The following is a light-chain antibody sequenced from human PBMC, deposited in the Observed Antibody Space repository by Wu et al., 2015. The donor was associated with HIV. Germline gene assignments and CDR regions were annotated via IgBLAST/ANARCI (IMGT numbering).Light chain of an antibody. CDR3: QQRLNWPLT. V-gene: IGKV3-11*01. J-gene: IGKJ5*01. Sequence: EIVMTQSPATLSVSPGERATLSCRASQNIGSNLAWYQQKPGQAPRLLIYGASNRATGIPARFSGSGSGTDFFLTISSLEPEDFATYSCQQRLNWPLTFGQGTRLEIK. CDR1: QNIGSN. CDR2: GAS.